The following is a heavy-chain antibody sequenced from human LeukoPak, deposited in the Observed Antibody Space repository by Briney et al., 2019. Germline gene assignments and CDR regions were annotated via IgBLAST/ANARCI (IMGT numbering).Heavy chain of an antibody. Sequence: GGSLRLSCAGSGFTFSTYVIHWVRQTPGKGLEWAALISYDGNSKYYADSVKGRFTISRDNSKSTVYLQMDSLRPEDTAVYYCARVIISTKYYSGMDVWGQGTTVTVSS. J-gene: IGHJ6*02. D-gene: IGHD2/OR15-2a*01. V-gene: IGHV3-30*03. CDR2: ISYDGNSK. CDR1: GFTFSTYV. CDR3: ARVIISTKYYSGMDV.